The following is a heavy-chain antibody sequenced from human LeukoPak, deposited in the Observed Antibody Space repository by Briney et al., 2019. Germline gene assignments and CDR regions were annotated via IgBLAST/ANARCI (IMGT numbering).Heavy chain of an antibody. CDR3: ARDRPGDGYNCFDY. V-gene: IGHV3-11*04. Sequence: GGSLRLSCAASGFTFSDYYMSWIRQAPGKGLEWVSYISSSGSTISYADSVKGRFTISRDNAKNSLYLQMNSLRADDTAIYYCARDRPGDGYNCFDYWGQGTLSPSPQ. CDR1: GFTFSDYY. J-gene: IGHJ4*02. CDR2: ISSSGSTI. D-gene: IGHD5-24*01.